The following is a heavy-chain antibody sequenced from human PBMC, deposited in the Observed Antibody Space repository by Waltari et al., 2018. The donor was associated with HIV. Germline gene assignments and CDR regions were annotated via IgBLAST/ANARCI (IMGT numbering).Heavy chain of an antibody. Sequence: EVQLVESGGGLIQPGGSLRLSCAASGFTVSSNYMSWVRQAPGKGLEWVSVIYSGGSTYYADSGKGRFTISRDNSKNTLYLQMNSLRAEDTAVYYCASPFYGDIVATIRGNAFDIWGQGTMVTVSS. J-gene: IGHJ3*02. V-gene: IGHV3-53*01. CDR2: IYSGGST. D-gene: IGHD5-12*01. CDR3: ASPFYGDIVATIRGNAFDI. CDR1: GFTVSSNY.